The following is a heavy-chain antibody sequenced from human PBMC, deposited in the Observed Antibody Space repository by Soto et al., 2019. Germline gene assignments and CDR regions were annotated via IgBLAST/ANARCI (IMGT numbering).Heavy chain of an antibody. CDR1: GFTFTSSA. Sequence: SVKVSCKASGFTFTSSAMQWVRQARGQRLEWIGWIVVGSGNTNYAQKFQERVTITRDMSTSTAYMELSSLRSEDTAVYYCAASPGHYGDPPRYWGQGTLVTVSS. J-gene: IGHJ4*02. D-gene: IGHD4-17*01. CDR2: IVVGSGNT. V-gene: IGHV1-58*02. CDR3: AASPGHYGDPPRY.